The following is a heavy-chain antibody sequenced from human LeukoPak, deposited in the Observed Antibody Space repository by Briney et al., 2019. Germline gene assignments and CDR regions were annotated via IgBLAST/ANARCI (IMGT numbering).Heavy chain of an antibody. CDR2: IYHSGST. Sequence: SETLSLTCTVSGGSISSYYWSWIRQPPGKGLEWIGSIYHSGSTYYNPSLKSRVTISVDTSKNQFSLKLSSVTAADTAVYYCARDYFGSGSPGCFDYWGQGTLVTVSS. CDR1: GGSISSYY. CDR3: ARDYFGSGSPGCFDY. J-gene: IGHJ4*02. V-gene: IGHV4-59*12. D-gene: IGHD6-25*01.